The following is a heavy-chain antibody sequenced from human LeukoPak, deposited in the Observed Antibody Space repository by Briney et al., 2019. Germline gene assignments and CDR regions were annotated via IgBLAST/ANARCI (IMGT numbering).Heavy chain of an antibody. Sequence: PGGSLRLSCTASGFTFGDYAMSWFRQAPGKGLEWVAFIRHDGSNKYYADSVKGRFTISRDNSKNTLYLQMNSLRAEDTAVYYCAKDIEPDYDSSGRDYWGQGTLVTVSS. CDR1: GFTFGDYA. D-gene: IGHD3-22*01. CDR3: AKDIEPDYDSSGRDY. J-gene: IGHJ4*02. CDR2: IRHDGSNK. V-gene: IGHV3-30*02.